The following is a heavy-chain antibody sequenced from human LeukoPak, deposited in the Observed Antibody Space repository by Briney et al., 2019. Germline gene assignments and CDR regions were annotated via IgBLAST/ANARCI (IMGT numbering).Heavy chain of an antibody. CDR3: ARDLYTYDYVWGSYREFDY. J-gene: IGHJ4*02. Sequence: GGSLRLSCAASGFTFSDYYMSWIRQAPGKGLEWLSYISSSGYTTYYADSVKGRFTISRDNAKNSLYLQMNSLRAEDTAVYYCARDLYTYDYVWGSYREFDYWGQGTLVTVSS. D-gene: IGHD3-16*02. CDR2: ISSSGYTT. CDR1: GFTFSDYY. V-gene: IGHV3-11*04.